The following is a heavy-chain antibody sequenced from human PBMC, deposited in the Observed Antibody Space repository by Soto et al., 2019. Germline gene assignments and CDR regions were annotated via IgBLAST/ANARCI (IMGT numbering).Heavy chain of an antibody. V-gene: IGHV4-38-2*02. CDR3: AKDRYDFWSPRRSDV. Sequence: PSETLSLTCAVSGDSISSGYYWAWIRQPPGKGLEWIGSIYHSGTTYYNPSLESRVTISVETSKNQFSLKLSSVTAADSAVYYCAKDRYDFWSPRRSDVWGQGTTVTVSS. CDR2: IYHSGTT. J-gene: IGHJ6*02. CDR1: GDSISSGYY. D-gene: IGHD3-3*01.